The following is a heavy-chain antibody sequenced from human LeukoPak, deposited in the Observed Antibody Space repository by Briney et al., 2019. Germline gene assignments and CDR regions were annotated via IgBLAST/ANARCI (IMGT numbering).Heavy chain of an antibody. D-gene: IGHD5-18*01. CDR2: INPSGGST. V-gene: IGHV1-46*01. CDR1: GYTFTSYY. Sequence: GASVKVSCKASGYTFTSYYMHWVRQAPGQGLEWMGIINPSGGSTSYAQKFQGRVTMTRDTSTSTVYVELSSLRSEDTAVYYCALAIETRIQLSNWGQGTLVTVSS. J-gene: IGHJ4*02. CDR3: ALAIETRIQLSN.